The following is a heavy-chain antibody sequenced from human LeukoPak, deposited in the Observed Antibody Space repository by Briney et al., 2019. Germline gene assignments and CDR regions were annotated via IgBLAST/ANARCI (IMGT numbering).Heavy chain of an antibody. V-gene: IGHV3-23*01. J-gene: IGHJ4*02. D-gene: IGHD5-12*01. CDR3: AKDRSSGYDWYHFDY. Sequence: GGSLRLSCAASGFTCSSYAMSWVRQAPGKGLEGVSAISGSGASTSYADAVKGRVTISRDNSKNTLYVQRNRLRADRTAVYYCAKDRSSGYDWYHFDYWGQGTLVTVAS. CDR2: ISGSGAST. CDR1: GFTCSSYA.